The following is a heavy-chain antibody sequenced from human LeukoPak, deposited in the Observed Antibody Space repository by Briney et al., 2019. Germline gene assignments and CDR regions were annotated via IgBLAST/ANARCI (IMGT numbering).Heavy chain of an antibody. CDR2: IYTSGST. J-gene: IGHJ5*02. D-gene: IGHD6-25*01. CDR3: ARPGHLNSSGWIPFDP. Sequence: SETLSLTCTVSGGSLSSGSYYWSWIRQPAGKGLEWIGRIYTSGSTNYNPSLKSRVTISVDTSKNQFSLKLSSVTAADTAVYYCARPGHLNSSGWIPFDPWGQGTLVTVSS. CDR1: GGSLSSGSYY. V-gene: IGHV4-61*02.